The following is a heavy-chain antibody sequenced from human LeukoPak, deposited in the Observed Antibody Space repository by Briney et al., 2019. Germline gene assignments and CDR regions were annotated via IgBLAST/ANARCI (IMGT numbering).Heavy chain of an antibody. V-gene: IGHV3-15*01. D-gene: IGHD3-9*01. Sequence: GGSLRFSCEVSGFTFRTAWMSWVRQVPGKGPEWVGRIKSKIDNGRIDYAATVKGRFSISRDDSKNTLYLQMNSLKTDDTAVYYCTTAGGHYDILTGLYLKDFYYGVDVWGKGTTVTVSS. J-gene: IGHJ6*04. CDR3: TTAGGHYDILTGLYLKDFYYGVDV. CDR2: IKSKIDNGRI. CDR1: GFTFRTAW.